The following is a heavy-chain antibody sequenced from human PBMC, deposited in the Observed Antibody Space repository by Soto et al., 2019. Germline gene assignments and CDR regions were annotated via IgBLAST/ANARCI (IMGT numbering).Heavy chain of an antibody. CDR3: AREDCSSTSCYLSLNCFDP. CDR1: GGTFSSYT. CDR2: IIPILGIA. D-gene: IGHD2-2*01. V-gene: IGHV1-69*04. Sequence: SVKVSCKASGGTFSSYTISWVRQAPGQGLEWMGRIIPILGIANYAQKFQGRVTITADKSTSTAYMELSSLRSEDTAMYYCAREDCSSTSCYLSLNCFDPWGQGTLVTVSS. J-gene: IGHJ5*02.